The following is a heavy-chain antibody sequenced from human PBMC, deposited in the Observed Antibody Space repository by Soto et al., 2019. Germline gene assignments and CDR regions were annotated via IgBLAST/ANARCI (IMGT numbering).Heavy chain of an antibody. D-gene: IGHD1-26*01. Sequence: GGSLRLSCAASGFTFSSYDMHWVRQATGKGLEWVSAIGTAGDTYYPGSVKGRFTISRENAKNSLYLQMNSLRAGDTAVYYCARGPIVSTNDAFDIWGQGTMVTVSS. CDR1: GFTFSSYD. CDR3: ARGPIVSTNDAFDI. V-gene: IGHV3-13*01. J-gene: IGHJ3*02. CDR2: IGTAGDT.